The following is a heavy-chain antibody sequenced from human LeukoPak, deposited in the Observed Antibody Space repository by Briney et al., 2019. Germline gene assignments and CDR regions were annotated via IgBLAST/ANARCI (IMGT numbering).Heavy chain of an antibody. CDR2: ISYDGSNK. Sequence: GGSLRLSCAASGFTFSSYAMHWVRQAPGKGLEWVAVISYDGSNKYYADSVKGRFTISRDNSKNTLYLQMNSLRAEDTAVYYCARGYNYFSVGLNSWSQGTLVTVSS. CDR3: ARGYNYFSVGLNS. CDR1: GFTFSSYA. J-gene: IGHJ4*02. V-gene: IGHV3-30-3*01. D-gene: IGHD5-24*01.